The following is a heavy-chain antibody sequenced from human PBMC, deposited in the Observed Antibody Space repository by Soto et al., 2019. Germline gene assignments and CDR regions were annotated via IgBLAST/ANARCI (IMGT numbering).Heavy chain of an antibody. CDR3: ARSMVTIGGAIGDY. CDR2: ISPYNGKT. CDR1: GYRFNTYG. D-gene: IGHD3-16*02. Sequence: QVQLVQSGAEVKKPGASVKVSCKASGYRFNTYGIVWVRQAPGQGLEWMGLISPYNGKTNYAQKFHGTDSLTTDTSTTTASMELTSPSSDDTAVYMCARSMVTIGGAIGDYWAQGPRVTGPS. V-gene: IGHV1-18*01. J-gene: IGHJ4*02.